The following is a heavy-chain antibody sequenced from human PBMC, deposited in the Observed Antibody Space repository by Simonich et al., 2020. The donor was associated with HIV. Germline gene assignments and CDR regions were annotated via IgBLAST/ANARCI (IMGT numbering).Heavy chain of an antibody. D-gene: IGHD6-19*01. CDR3: ARESIAVAGTYFDY. J-gene: IGHJ4*02. V-gene: IGHV3-48*03. CDR2: ISSSGSTI. CDR1: GFTFSSYE. Sequence: EVQLVESGGGLVQPGGSLRLSCAASGFTFSSYEMNWVRQAPVKGLEWVSYISSSGSTIYYADSVKGRFTISRDNAKNSLYLQMNSLRAEDTAVYYCARESIAVAGTYFDYWGQGTLVTVSS.